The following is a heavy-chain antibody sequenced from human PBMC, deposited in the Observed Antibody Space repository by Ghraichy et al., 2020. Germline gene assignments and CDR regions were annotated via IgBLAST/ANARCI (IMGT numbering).Heavy chain of an antibody. J-gene: IGHJ4*02. CDR3: ARESPISHYCSGGSCYPI. CDR2: IIPILGIA. V-gene: IGHV1-69*04. Sequence: SVKVSCKASGGTFSSYTISWVRQAPGQGLEWMGRIIPILGIANYAQKFQGRVTITADKSTSTAYMELSSLRSEDTAVYYCARESPISHYCSGGSCYPIWGQGTLVTVSS. D-gene: IGHD2-15*01. CDR1: GGTFSSYT.